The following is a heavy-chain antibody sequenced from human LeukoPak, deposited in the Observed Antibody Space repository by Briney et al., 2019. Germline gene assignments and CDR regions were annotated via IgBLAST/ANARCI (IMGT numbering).Heavy chain of an antibody. V-gene: IGHV3-30*02. J-gene: IGHJ4*02. D-gene: IGHD6-13*01. Sequence: GGSLRLSCAASGFTFSSYGMHWVRQAPGKGLEWVAFIRYDGSNKYYADSVKGRFTISRDNSKNTLYLQMNSLRAEDTAVYYCARRRIAAAGNYFDYWGQGTLVTVTS. CDR3: ARRRIAAAGNYFDY. CDR2: IRYDGSNK. CDR1: GFTFSSYG.